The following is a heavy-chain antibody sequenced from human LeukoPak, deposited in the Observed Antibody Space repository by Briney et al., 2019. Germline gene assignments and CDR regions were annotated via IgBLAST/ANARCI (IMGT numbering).Heavy chain of an antibody. J-gene: IGHJ4*02. CDR3: ARGRVLVSFDY. V-gene: IGHV3-48*01. CDR1: GFPFSNYN. D-gene: IGHD2-8*02. CDR2: ISGNGGAI. Sequence: GGSLRLSCATSGFPFSNYNLNWVRQAPGQGLEGISFISGNGGAIYYADSVKGRFTISRDSAKKSLYLQMNSLRAEDTAVYYCARGRVLVSFDYWGQGTLVSVSS.